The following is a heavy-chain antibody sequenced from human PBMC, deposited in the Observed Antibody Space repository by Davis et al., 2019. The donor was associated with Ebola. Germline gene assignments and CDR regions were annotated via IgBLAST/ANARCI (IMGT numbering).Heavy chain of an antibody. CDR2: IRSKAYGGTT. CDR3: TRERFQIDY. D-gene: IGHD3-10*01. Sequence: GESLKISCAASGFTFSNAWMNWVRQAPGKGLEWVGFIRSKAYGGTTEYAASVKGRFTISRDDSKSIAYLQMNSLKTEDTAVYYCTRERFQIDYWGQGTLVTVSS. V-gene: IGHV3-49*04. CDR1: GFTFSNAW. J-gene: IGHJ4*02.